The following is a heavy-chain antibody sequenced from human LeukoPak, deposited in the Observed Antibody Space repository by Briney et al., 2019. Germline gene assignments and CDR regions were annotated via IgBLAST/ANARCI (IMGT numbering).Heavy chain of an antibody. J-gene: IGHJ3*02. CDR1: GFTFGSYW. CDR2: IKQDGSEK. V-gene: IGHV3-7*01. D-gene: IGHD3-10*01. CDR3: ASKSGAAMDAFDI. Sequence: PGGSLRLSCAASGFTFGSYWMSWVRQAPGKGLEWVANIKQDGSEKYYVDSVKGRFTISRDNAKNSLYLQMNSLRAEDTAVYYCASKSGAAMDAFDIWGQGTMVTVSS.